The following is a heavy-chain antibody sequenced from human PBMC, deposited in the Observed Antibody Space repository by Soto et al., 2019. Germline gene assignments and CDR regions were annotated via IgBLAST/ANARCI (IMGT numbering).Heavy chain of an antibody. CDR3: ARSSPYYYGMDV. V-gene: IGHV4-59*01. Sequence: SETLSLTCTVSGGSISSYYWSWIRQPPGKGLEWIGYIYYSGSTNYNPSLKSRVTISVDTSKNQFSLKLSSVTAADTAVYYCARSSPYYYGMDVWGQGTTVTVSS. J-gene: IGHJ6*02. CDR1: GGSISSYY. CDR2: IYYSGST.